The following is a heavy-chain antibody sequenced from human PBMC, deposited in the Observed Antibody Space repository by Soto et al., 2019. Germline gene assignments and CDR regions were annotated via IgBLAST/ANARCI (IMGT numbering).Heavy chain of an antibody. CDR2: ISYDGSNK. CDR1: GFTFSSYA. V-gene: IGHV3-30-3*01. D-gene: IGHD5-18*01. J-gene: IGHJ6*02. Sequence: GGSLRLSCAASGFTFSSYAMHWVRQAPGKGLEWVAVISYDGSNKYYADSVKGRFTISRDNSKNTLYLQMNSLRAEDTAVYYCARVNVDTAMAGPEHYYYYGMDVWGQGTTVTVSS. CDR3: ARVNVDTAMAGPEHYYYYGMDV.